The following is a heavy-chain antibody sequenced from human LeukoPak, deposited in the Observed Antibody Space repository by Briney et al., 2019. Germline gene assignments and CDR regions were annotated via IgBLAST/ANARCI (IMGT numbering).Heavy chain of an antibody. D-gene: IGHD6-19*01. Sequence: ASVKVSCKVPGYTLTELSMHWVRQAPGKGLEWMGGFDPEDGETIYAQKFQGRVTMTEDTSTDTAYMELSSLRSEDTAVYYCATVVKEWGVNWFDPWGQGTLVTVSS. CDR1: GYTLTELS. CDR2: FDPEDGET. V-gene: IGHV1-24*01. J-gene: IGHJ5*02. CDR3: ATVVKEWGVNWFDP.